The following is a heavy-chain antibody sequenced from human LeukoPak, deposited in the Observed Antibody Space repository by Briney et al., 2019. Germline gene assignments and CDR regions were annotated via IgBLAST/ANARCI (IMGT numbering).Heavy chain of an antibody. CDR2: IYYSGNT. CDR3: ARQPPYSSGYYSLDY. CDR1: GGSISSSHYY. Sequence: PSETLSLTCTVSGGSISSSHYYWGWIRQPPGKGLEWTGSIYYSGNTYYNPSLKSRVTISVDTSKNQFSLKVNSVTAADTAVYYCARQPPYSSGYYSLDYWGQGTLVTVSS. V-gene: IGHV4-39*01. J-gene: IGHJ4*02. D-gene: IGHD6-19*01.